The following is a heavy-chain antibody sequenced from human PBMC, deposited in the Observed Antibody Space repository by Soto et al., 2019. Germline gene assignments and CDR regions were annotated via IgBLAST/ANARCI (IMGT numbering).Heavy chain of an antibody. V-gene: IGHV1-69*08. Sequence: QVQLVQSVAEVKKPGSSVKVSCKASGGTFSSYTISWVRQAPGQGLEWMGRIIPILGIANYAQKFQGRVTITADKSTSPAYLELSSLRSEDTAVYYCAREEYYYGSGAFFAYCGQGTLVTVSS. D-gene: IGHD3-10*01. CDR2: IIPILGIA. CDR1: GGTFSSYT. J-gene: IGHJ4*02. CDR3: AREEYYYGSGAFFAY.